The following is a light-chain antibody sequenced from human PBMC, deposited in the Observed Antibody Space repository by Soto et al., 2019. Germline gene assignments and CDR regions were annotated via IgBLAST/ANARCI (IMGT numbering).Light chain of an antibody. CDR1: QNIDSSY. V-gene: IGKV3D-20*01. Sequence: EIVLTQSPATVSLSPGERATLSCGASQNIDSSYLAWYQQKPGLAPRLLIYDASSRATGIPDRFSGSGSGTDFTLTISRLEPEEFAVYYCQQYDSSQITFGQGTRLEIK. CDR2: DAS. J-gene: IGKJ5*01. CDR3: QQYDSSQIT.